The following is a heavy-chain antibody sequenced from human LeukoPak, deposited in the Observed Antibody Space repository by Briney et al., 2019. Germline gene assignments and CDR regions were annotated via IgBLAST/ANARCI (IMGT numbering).Heavy chain of an antibody. D-gene: IGHD3-22*01. CDR3: AKPPYYYDSSGYCHKGWFDP. V-gene: IGHV3-23*01. CDR1: GFTFSSYA. J-gene: IGHJ5*02. Sequence: GGSLRLSCAASGFTFSSYAMSWVRQAPGKGLEWVSAISGSGGSTYYADSVKGRFTISRDNSKNTLYLQMNILRAENTAVYYCAKPPYYYDSSGYCHKGWFDPWGQGTLVTVSS. CDR2: ISGSGGST.